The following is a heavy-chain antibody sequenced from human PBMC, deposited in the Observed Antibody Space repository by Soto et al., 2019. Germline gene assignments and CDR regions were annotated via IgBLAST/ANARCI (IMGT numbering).Heavy chain of an antibody. CDR2: ISGSGGNT. CDR3: ANYNYYDASGPS. V-gene: IGHV3-23*01. CDR1: GFTFSSYA. D-gene: IGHD3-22*01. J-gene: IGHJ5*02. Sequence: PVGSLRLSCAASGFTFSSYAMSWVRQAPGKGLEWVSAISGSGGNTYYADSVKGRLTISRDNSKSTLYLQMNSLRAEDTAVYYCANYNYYDASGPSWGQGTLVTVSS.